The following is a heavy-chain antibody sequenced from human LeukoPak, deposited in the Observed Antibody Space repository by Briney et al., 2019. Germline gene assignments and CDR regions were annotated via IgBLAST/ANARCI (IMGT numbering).Heavy chain of an antibody. D-gene: IGHD3-22*01. J-gene: IGHJ4*02. CDR2: IWYDGSNK. V-gene: IGHV3-33*08. CDR3: ASEFPYDSSGYLDY. CDR1: GFTFSSYA. Sequence: GGSLRLSCAASGFTFSSYAMHWVRQAPGKGLEWVAVIWYDGSNKYYADSVKGRFTISRDNSKNTLYLQMNSLRAEDTAVYYCASEFPYDSSGYLDYWGQGTLVTVSS.